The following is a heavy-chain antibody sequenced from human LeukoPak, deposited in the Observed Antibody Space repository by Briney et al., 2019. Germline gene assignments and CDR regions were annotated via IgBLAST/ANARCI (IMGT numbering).Heavy chain of an antibody. D-gene: IGHD2-15*01. CDR1: GYTFTSYY. J-gene: IGHJ6*03. V-gene: IGHV1-8*02. Sequence: ASVKVSCKASGYTFTSYYMHWVRQATGQGLEWMGWMNPNSGNTGYAQKFQGRVTMTRNTSISTAYMELSSLRSEDTAVYYCARFRYQSSYYYMDVWGKGTTVTISS. CDR2: MNPNSGNT. CDR3: ARFRYQSSYYYMDV.